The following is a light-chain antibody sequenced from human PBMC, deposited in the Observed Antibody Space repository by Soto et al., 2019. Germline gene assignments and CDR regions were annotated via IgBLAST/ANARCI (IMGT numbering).Light chain of an antibody. Sequence: AIQLTQSPSSLSASLGDRVTITCRASQGISSALAWYQQKPGKAPKLLIYDASSLESGVPSRFSGSGSRTDFTLTISSLQPEDFATYYCQQFNNYPITFGQGTRLEIK. V-gene: IGKV1D-13*01. CDR2: DAS. CDR1: QGISSA. CDR3: QQFNNYPIT. J-gene: IGKJ5*01.